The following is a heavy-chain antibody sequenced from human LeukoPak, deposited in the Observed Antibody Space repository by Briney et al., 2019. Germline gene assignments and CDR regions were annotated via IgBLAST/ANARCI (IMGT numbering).Heavy chain of an antibody. Sequence: PGGSLRLSCAAAGFTSSSYWMHWVRQAAGKVLVWVSRINSDGSSTSYADSVKGRFTISRDNAKNTLYLQMNSLRAEDTAVYYCARTTLINWFDPWGQGTLVTVSS. CDR1: GFTSSSYW. CDR2: INSDGSST. D-gene: IGHD4-11*01. V-gene: IGHV3-74*01. J-gene: IGHJ5*02. CDR3: ARTTLINWFDP.